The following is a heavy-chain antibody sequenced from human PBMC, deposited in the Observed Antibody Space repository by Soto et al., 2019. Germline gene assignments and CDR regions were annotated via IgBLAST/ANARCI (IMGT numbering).Heavy chain of an antibody. D-gene: IGHD2-8*02. Sequence: SETLSLTCTVSGGSISSSRYYWGWIRQPPGKGLEWIGEINHSGSTNYNPSLKSRVTISVDTSKNQFSLKLTSVTAADTAVYYCARDKITGLFDYWGQGTLVTVSS. CDR2: INHSGST. J-gene: IGHJ4*02. V-gene: IGHV4-39*07. CDR3: ARDKITGLFDY. CDR1: GGSISSSRYY.